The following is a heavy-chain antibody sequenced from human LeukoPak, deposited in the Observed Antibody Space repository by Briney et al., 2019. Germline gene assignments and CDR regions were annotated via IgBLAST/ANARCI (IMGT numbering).Heavy chain of an antibody. V-gene: IGHV3-9*01. Sequence: GGSLRLSCAASGFTFDDYAMHWVRQAPGKSLEWVSGISWNSGSIGYADSVKGRFTISRDNAKNSLYLQMNSLRAEDTALYYCAKGADGILTGYFDYWGQGTLVTVSS. J-gene: IGHJ4*02. CDR3: AKGADGILTGYFDY. D-gene: IGHD3-9*01. CDR1: GFTFDDYA. CDR2: ISWNSGSI.